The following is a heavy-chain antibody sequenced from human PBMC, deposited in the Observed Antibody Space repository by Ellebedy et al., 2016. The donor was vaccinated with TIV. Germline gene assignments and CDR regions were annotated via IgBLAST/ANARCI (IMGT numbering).Heavy chain of an antibody. D-gene: IGHD3-16*01. Sequence: PGGSLRLSCAASRLTFSSHSMNWVRQAPGKGLEWVSCIGTTGNTVYYADSVKGRFTISRDNAMNSLYLEMNSLRDEDTAVYYCARVRGTYAYGMDVWGQGTTVTVSS. CDR1: RLTFSSHS. J-gene: IGHJ6*02. CDR3: ARVRGTYAYGMDV. V-gene: IGHV3-48*02. CDR2: IGTTGNTV.